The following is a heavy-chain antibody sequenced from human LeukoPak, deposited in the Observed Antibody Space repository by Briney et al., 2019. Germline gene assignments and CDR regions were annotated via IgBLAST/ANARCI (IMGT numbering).Heavy chain of an antibody. V-gene: IGHV4-34*01. CDR3: ARTGPAYYDFWSGSPGGFDI. J-gene: IGHJ3*02. D-gene: IGHD3-3*01. CDR1: GGSFSDYY. Sequence: SQTLSLTCAVYGGSFSDYYWSWIRQPPGKGLEWIGENNHSGSTNYNPSLKSRVTISVDTPQNQFCLKLSSVTAADTAVYYCARTGPAYYDFWSGSPGGFDIWGQGTMVTVSS. CDR2: NNHSGST.